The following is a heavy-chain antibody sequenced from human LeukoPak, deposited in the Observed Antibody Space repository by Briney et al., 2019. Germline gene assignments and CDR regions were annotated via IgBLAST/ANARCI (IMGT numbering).Heavy chain of an antibody. CDR2: IYHSGST. CDR1: GYSISSGYY. Sequence: SETLSLTCTVSGYSISSGYYWGWIRQPPGKGLEWIGSIYHSGSTYYNPSLKSRVTISVDTSKNQFSLKLSSVTAADTAVYYCARVFIGGSGSYGRYYYMDVWGKGTTVTVSS. D-gene: IGHD3-10*01. CDR3: ARVFIGGSGSYGRYYYMDV. V-gene: IGHV4-38-2*02. J-gene: IGHJ6*03.